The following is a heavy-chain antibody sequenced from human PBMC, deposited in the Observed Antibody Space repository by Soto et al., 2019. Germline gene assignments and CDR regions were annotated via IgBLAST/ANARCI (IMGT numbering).Heavy chain of an antibody. CDR3: AREGCSSTSCKSAVDY. CDR1: GGSISSGGYY. V-gene: IGHV4-31*03. Sequence: SETLSLTCTVSGGSISSGGYYWSWIRQHPGEGLERIGYIYYSGSTYYNPSLKSRVTISVDTSKNQFSLKLSSVTAADTAVYYCAREGCSSTSCKSAVDYWG. D-gene: IGHD2-2*01. J-gene: IGHJ4*01. CDR2: IYYSGST.